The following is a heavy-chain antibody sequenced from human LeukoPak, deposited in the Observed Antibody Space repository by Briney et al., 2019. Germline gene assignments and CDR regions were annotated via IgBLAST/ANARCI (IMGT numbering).Heavy chain of an antibody. CDR1: GFSFSSYS. Sequence: PGGSLRLSCVASGFSFSSYSMNWIRQAPGKGLEWVSYISISSSATQYADSVKGRFTISRDNAKNTLCLQMNSLRAEDTAVYYCARVGYSSSWYSPYYFDYWGQGTLVTVSS. J-gene: IGHJ4*02. D-gene: IGHD6-13*01. CDR2: ISISSSAT. V-gene: IGHV3-48*04. CDR3: ARVGYSSSWYSPYYFDY.